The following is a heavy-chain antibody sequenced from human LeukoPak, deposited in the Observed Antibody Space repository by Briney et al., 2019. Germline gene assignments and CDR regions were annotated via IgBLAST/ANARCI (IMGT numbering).Heavy chain of an antibody. J-gene: IGHJ6*02. D-gene: IGHD2-15*01. CDR1: GFTFSNYG. V-gene: IGHV3-23*01. Sequence: GGSLRLSCAASGFTFSNYGMSWVRQAPGKGLEWVSAISATGGSTYYADSVKGRFIISRDNYKNTLYLQMNSLRAEDTAVYYCAKPPDCSGGSCYYYGMDVWGQGTTVTVSS. CDR2: ISATGGST. CDR3: AKPPDCSGGSCYYYGMDV.